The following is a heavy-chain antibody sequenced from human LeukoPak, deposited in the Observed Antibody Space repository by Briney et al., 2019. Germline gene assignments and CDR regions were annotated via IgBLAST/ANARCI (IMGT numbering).Heavy chain of an antibody. Sequence: ASVKVSCKASGYTFTSYDINWVRQATGQGLEWMGWMNPNSGNTGYAQKFQGRVTITRNTSISTAYMELSSLRSEDTAAYYCARPLAGNYYYYMDVRGKGTTVTVSS. D-gene: IGHD6-6*01. CDR1: GYTFTSYD. V-gene: IGHV1-8*03. CDR2: MNPNSGNT. CDR3: ARPLAGNYYYYMDV. J-gene: IGHJ6*03.